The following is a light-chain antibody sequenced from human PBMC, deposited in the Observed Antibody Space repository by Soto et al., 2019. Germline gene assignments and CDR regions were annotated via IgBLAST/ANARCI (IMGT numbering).Light chain of an antibody. CDR1: SSNIGAGYD. Sequence: QSVLTQPPSVSGSPGQRVTISCTRSSSNIGAGYDVHWYQQLPGTATKVLIYGNSNRPSGVPDRFSGSKSGTSASLAITGLQAEDEADYYCQSYDSSLRVVFGGGTKLTVL. CDR2: GNS. J-gene: IGLJ2*01. CDR3: QSYDSSLRVV. V-gene: IGLV1-40*01.